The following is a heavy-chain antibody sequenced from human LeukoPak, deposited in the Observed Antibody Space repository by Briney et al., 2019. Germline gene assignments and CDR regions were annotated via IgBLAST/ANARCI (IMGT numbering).Heavy chain of an antibody. CDR1: GGSISSYY. CDR3: ARGLIYCGGDCYL. V-gene: IGHV4-59*12. J-gene: IGHJ4*02. CDR2: IYYSGST. D-gene: IGHD2-21*02. Sequence: NPSETLSLTCTVSGGSISSYYWSWIRQPPGKGLEWIGYIYYSGSTNYNPSLKSRVTISVDTSKNQFSLKLSSVTAADTAVYYCARGLIYCGGDCYLWGQGTLVTVSS.